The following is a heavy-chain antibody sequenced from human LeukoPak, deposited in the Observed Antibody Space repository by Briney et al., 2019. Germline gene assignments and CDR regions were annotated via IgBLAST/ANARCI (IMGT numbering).Heavy chain of an antibody. V-gene: IGHV4-34*01. CDR1: GGSFSGYY. Sequence: SETLSLTCAVYGGSFSGYYWSWIRQPPGKGLEWIGEINHSGSTNYNPSLKSRVTISVDTSKNQFSLKLSSVTAADTAVYYCARLRGYYYQMAYNWFDPWGQGTLVTVSS. CDR2: INHSGST. CDR3: ARLRGYYYQMAYNWFDP. J-gene: IGHJ5*02. D-gene: IGHD3-22*01.